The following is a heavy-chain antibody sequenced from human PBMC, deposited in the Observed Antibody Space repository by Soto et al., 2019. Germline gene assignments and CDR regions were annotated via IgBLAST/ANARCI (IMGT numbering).Heavy chain of an antibody. CDR3: ARQSDDRSNWLDP. V-gene: IGHV5-51*01. D-gene: IGHD1-1*01. J-gene: IGHJ5*02. CDR1: GYSFSTYW. Sequence: PGESLKISCKVSGYSFSTYWIGWVRQMPGKGLEWMGIIYPGDSDTRYSPSFQGQVTISADKSITAAYLQWSSLKASDTAMYFCARQSDDRSNWLDPWGQGPMGIVS. CDR2: IYPGDSDT.